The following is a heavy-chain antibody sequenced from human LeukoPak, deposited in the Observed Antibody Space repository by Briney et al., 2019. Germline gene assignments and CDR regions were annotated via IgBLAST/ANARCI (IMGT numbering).Heavy chain of an antibody. V-gene: IGHV3-74*01. CDR3: ARDDALVGGFDY. Sequence: QPGGSLRLSCAASGLTFSSHWMHWVRQAPGKGLVWVSRITNDGSSTTYADSVKGRFTISRDNAKNSLYLQMNSLRAEDTAVYYCARDDALVGGFDYWGQGTLVTVSS. CDR2: ITNDGSST. D-gene: IGHD1-26*01. J-gene: IGHJ4*02. CDR1: GLTFSSHW.